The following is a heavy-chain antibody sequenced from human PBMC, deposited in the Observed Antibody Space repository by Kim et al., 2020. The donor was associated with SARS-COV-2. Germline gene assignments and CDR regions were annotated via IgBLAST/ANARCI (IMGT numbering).Heavy chain of an antibody. J-gene: IGHJ4*02. D-gene: IGHD5-18*01. CDR1: GYTFTSYD. CDR3: AVGYSYGYSLDY. Sequence: ASVKVSCKASGYTFTSYDINWVRQATGQGLEWMGWMNPNSGNTGYAQKFQGRVTMTRNTSISTAYMELSSLRSEDTAVYYCAVGYSYGYSLDYWGQGTLVTVSS. CDR2: MNPNSGNT. V-gene: IGHV1-8*01.